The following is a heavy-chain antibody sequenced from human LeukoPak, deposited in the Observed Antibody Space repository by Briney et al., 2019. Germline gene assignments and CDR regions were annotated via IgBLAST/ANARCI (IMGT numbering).Heavy chain of an antibody. CDR2: INHSGST. V-gene: IGHV4-34*01. CDR1: GGSFSGYY. CDR3: ARVPYCSSTSRYTFPPPHFDY. Sequence: SETLSLTCAVYGGSFSGYYWSWIRQPPGKGLEWIGEINHSGSTNYNPSLKSRVTISVDTSKNQFSLKLSSVTAADTAVYYCARVPYCSSTSRYTFPPPHFDYWGQGTLVTVSS. J-gene: IGHJ4*02. D-gene: IGHD2-2*02.